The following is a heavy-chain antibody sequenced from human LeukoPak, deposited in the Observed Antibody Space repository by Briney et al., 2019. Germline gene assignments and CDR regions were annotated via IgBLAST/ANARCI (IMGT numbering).Heavy chain of an antibody. CDR2: IYNTGNT. CDR1: GGAISSGHYY. D-gene: IGHD5-12*01. J-gene: IGHJ4*02. Sequence: PSETLSLTCTVSGGAISSGHYYWIWIRQQPGKGLEWLGYIYNTGNTYYNPSLKSRVTMSVDTSKNQFSLRLTSVTAADTAIYYCARGGGYAFDFWGQGTLVTVSS. V-gene: IGHV4-31*03. CDR3: ARGGGYAFDF.